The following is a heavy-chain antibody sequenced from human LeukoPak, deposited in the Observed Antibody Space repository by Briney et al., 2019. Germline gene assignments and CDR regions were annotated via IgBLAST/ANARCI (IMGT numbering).Heavy chain of an antibody. J-gene: IGHJ4*02. CDR3: ARAGGETIAVAGVGFDY. CDR2: INWNGGST. CDR1: GFTFDDYG. D-gene: IGHD6-19*01. V-gene: IGHV3-20*04. Sequence: GGSLRLSCAASGFTFDDYGMSWVRQAPGKGLEWVSGINWNGGSTGYADSVKGRFTISRDNAKNSLYLQMNSLRAEDTALYYCARAGGETIAVAGVGFDYWGQGTLVTVSS.